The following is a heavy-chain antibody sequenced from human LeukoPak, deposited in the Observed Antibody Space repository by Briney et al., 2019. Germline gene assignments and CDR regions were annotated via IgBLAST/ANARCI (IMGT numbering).Heavy chain of an antibody. V-gene: IGHV3-33*01. CDR3: ASRAGYTGSWSAFDY. D-gene: IGHD6-13*01. CDR1: GFTFSSYA. J-gene: IGHJ4*02. Sequence: GRSLRLSCAASGFTFSSYAMHWVRQAAGKGLEWVAVIWYDGSRKYYGDSVKGRVTISRDNSKNTLYLQMNSLRAEDTAVYYCASRAGYTGSWSAFDYWGQGTLVTVSS. CDR2: IWYDGSRK.